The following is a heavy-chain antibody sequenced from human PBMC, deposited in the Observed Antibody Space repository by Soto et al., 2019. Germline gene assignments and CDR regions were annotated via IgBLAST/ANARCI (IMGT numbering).Heavy chain of an antibody. CDR1: GGTFSSYA. J-gene: IGHJ6*02. CDR3: AGGGYCSGGSCYSYYYYGMDV. Sequence: QVQLVQSGAEVKKPGSSVKVSCKASGGTFSSYAISWVRQAPGQGLEWMGGIIPIFGTANYAQKFQGRVTITADESTSTAYMERSSLRSEDTAVYYCAGGGYCSGGSCYSYYYYGMDVWGQGTTVTVSS. V-gene: IGHV1-69*12. CDR2: IIPIFGTA. D-gene: IGHD2-15*01.